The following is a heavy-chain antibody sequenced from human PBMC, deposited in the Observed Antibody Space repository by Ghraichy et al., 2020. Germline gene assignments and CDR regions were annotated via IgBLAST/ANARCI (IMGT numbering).Heavy chain of an antibody. J-gene: IGHJ6*02. CDR3: ARGSRVVRFYYYDGMDV. V-gene: IGHV3-48*02. CDR1: GFSFSSYS. D-gene: IGHD4-23*01. Sequence: GGSLRLSCVGSGFSFSSYSMNWVRQSPGKGLEWVSYITSSSRTISYADSVKGRFTISRDNVQNSLYLHMNTLRDEDTAVYYCARGSRVVRFYYYDGMDVWGQGTTVTVSS. CDR2: ITSSSRTI.